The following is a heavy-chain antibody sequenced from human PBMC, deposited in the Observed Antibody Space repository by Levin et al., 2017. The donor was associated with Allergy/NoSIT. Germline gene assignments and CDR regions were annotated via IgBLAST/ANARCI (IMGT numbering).Heavy chain of an antibody. D-gene: IGHD1-26*01. Sequence: PSETLSLTCTVSGGSISNYYWNWIRQPAGKGLEWIGRIYTSGSTNYNPSLKSRVTMSVDMSKNQFSLKLSSVTAADTAVYYCARAALPPNSGGPHTYQYGMDVWGQGTTVTVSS. CDR1: GGSISNYY. J-gene: IGHJ6*02. CDR3: ARAALPPNSGGPHTYQYGMDV. V-gene: IGHV4-4*07. CDR2: IYTSGST.